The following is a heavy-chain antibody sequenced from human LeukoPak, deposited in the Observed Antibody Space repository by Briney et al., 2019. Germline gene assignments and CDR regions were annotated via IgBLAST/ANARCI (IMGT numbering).Heavy chain of an antibody. CDR3: AKLSPCGGDCASDAFDI. J-gene: IGHJ3*02. CDR2: IRYDGSNK. CDR1: GFTFSSYG. Sequence: GGSLRLSCAASGFTFSSYGMHWVRQAPGKGLEWVAFIRYDGSNKYYADSVKGRFTISRDNSKNTLYLQMNSLRAEDTAVYYCAKLSPCGGDCASDAFDIWGQGTMVTVSS. D-gene: IGHD2-21*01. V-gene: IGHV3-30*02.